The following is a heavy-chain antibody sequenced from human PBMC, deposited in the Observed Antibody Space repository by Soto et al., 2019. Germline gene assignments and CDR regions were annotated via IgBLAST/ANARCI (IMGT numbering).Heavy chain of an antibody. CDR1: GFTVSSNY. CDR3: ARGSYYDILTGYYPLFDY. Sequence: GGSLRLSCAASGFTVSSNYMSWVRQAPGKGLEWVSVIYSGGSTYYADSVKGRFTISRHNSKNTLYLQMNSLRAEDTAVYYCARGSYYDILTGYYPLFDYWGQGTLVTVSS. CDR2: IYSGGST. J-gene: IGHJ4*02. V-gene: IGHV3-53*04. D-gene: IGHD3-9*01.